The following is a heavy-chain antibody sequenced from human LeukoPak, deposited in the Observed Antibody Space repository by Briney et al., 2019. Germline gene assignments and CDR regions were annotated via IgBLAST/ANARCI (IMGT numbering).Heavy chain of an antibody. CDR2: FSCCVGST. J-gene: IGHJ4*02. D-gene: IGHD2-2*01. Sequence: RPGGSLRLSCAPSGFTFSIYAMSWVRPAPGEAREWVSAFSCCVGSTYYADYVKGRFTISRDNSKNTLYLEMNSLRAEDTAVYYCAKDHCSSTSCPLDYWGEGTLVTVSS. CDR3: AKDHCSSTSCPLDY. V-gene: IGHV3-23*01. CDR1: GFTFSIYA.